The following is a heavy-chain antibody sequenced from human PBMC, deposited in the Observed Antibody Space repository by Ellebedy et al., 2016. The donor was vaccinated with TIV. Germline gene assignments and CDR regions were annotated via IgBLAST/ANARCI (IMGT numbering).Heavy chain of an antibody. Sequence: SETLSLXCTVSGGSISSSSYYWGWIRQPPGKGLEWIGSIYYSGSTYYNPSLKSRVTISVDTSKNQFSLKLSSVTAADTAVYYCARDRKITFGGAFDIWGQGTMVTVSS. D-gene: IGHD3-16*01. CDR1: GGSISSSSYY. CDR2: IYYSGST. CDR3: ARDRKITFGGAFDI. J-gene: IGHJ3*02. V-gene: IGHV4-39*07.